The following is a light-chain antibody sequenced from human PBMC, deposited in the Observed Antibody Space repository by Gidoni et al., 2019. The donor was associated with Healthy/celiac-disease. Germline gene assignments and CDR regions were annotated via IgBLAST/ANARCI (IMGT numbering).Light chain of an antibody. CDR2: LAS. CDR3: LQRRNCPST. Sequence: ELVLTTSPATLYLSSRERATRSCSPSHNGSSYLAWYHQKPGQAPRLLISLASNRASGIPARFSGSGSGTDFTLTISSLEPEDFAVYYCLQRRNCPSTFGQGTKVEI. CDR1: HNGSSY. V-gene: IGKV3-11*01. J-gene: IGKJ1*01.